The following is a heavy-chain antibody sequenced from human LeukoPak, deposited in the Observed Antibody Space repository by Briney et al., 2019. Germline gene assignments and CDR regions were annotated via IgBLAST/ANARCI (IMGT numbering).Heavy chain of an antibody. Sequence: PSETLSLTCAVYGGSFSGYYWSWIRQPPGKGLEWIGEINHSGSTNYNPSLKSRVTISVDTSKNQFSLKLSSVTAAGTAVYYCARDGEYYYGSGSYSPYYYYMDVWGKGTTVTVSS. V-gene: IGHV4-34*01. CDR2: INHSGST. CDR3: ARDGEYYYGSGSYSPYYYYMDV. CDR1: GGSFSGYY. J-gene: IGHJ6*03. D-gene: IGHD3-10*01.